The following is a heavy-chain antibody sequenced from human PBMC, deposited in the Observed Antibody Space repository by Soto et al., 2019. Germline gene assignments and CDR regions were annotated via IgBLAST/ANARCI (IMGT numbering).Heavy chain of an antibody. CDR3: ARAPRSRWYAP. J-gene: IGHJ5*02. V-gene: IGHV1-3*01. D-gene: IGHD6-25*01. Sequence: ASVKVSCKASGYTFTSYAMHWVRQAPGQRLEWMGWINAGNGNTKYSQKFQGRVTITRDTSASTAYMELRSLRSDDTAVYYCARAPRSRWYAPWGHGTLVTVSS. CDR1: GYTFTSYA. CDR2: INAGNGNT.